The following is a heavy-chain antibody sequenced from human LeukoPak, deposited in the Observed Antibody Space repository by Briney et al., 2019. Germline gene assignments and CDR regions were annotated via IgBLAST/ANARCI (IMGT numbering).Heavy chain of an antibody. CDR1: GGSISSSNYY. V-gene: IGHV4-39*01. D-gene: IGHD4-17*01. CDR3: VGLPGYGDYSVDY. Sequence: PSETLSLTCTVSGGSISSSNYYWGWIRQPPGKGLEWIGSIYYSGTTYYNPSLKSRVTMSVDTSKNQFSLSLSSVTAADTAVYYCVGLPGYGDYSVDYWGQGTLVTVSS. CDR2: IYYSGTT. J-gene: IGHJ4*02.